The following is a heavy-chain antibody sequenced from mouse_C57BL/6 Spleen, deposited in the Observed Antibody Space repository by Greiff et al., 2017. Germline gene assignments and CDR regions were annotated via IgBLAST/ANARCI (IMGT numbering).Heavy chain of an antibody. J-gene: IGHJ4*01. D-gene: IGHD4-1*02. CDR2: ISYDGSN. V-gene: IGHV3-6*01. CDR3: ASQLGLYAMDY. CDR1: GYSITSGYY. Sequence: EVQRVESGPGLVKPSQSLSLTCSVTGYSITSGYYWNWIRQFPGNKLEWMGYISYDGSNNYNPSLQNRISITRDTSKNQFFLQLNSVTTEDTATYYCASQLGLYAMDYWGQGTSVTVST.